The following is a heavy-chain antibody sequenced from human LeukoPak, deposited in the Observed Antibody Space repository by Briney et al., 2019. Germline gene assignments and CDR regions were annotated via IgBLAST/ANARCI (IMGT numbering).Heavy chain of an antibody. CDR2: INHSGST. J-gene: IGHJ4*02. Sequence: SETLSLTCGVYGGSFSGYYWSWIRQPPGKGLEWIGDINHSGSTNYNPSLKSRVTISVDTSKNQFSLKLSSVTAADTAVYYCARAILVPVAPPYYFDYWGQGTLVTVSS. V-gene: IGHV4-34*01. CDR1: GGSFSGYY. CDR3: ARAILVPVAPPYYFDY. D-gene: IGHD2-2*01.